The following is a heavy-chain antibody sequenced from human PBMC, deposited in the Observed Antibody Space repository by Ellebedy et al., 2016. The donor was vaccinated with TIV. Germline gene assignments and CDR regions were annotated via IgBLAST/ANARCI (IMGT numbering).Heavy chain of an antibody. J-gene: IGHJ5*02. CDR1: GFIFSDYQ. CDR3: ARDARFIDQQHKWFDP. CDR2: ISSGGGTI. Sequence: GESLKISCAASGFIFSDYQMNWIRQAPGKGLEWVSYISSGGGTISYADSVKGRFPISRDNAKNLVFLQMNRLRDEDTAVYYCARDARFIDQQHKWFDPWGQGALVTISS. D-gene: IGHD6-13*01. V-gene: IGHV3-11*01.